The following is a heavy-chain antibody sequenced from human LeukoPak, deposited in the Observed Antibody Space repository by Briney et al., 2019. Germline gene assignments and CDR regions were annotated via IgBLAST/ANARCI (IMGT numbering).Heavy chain of an antibody. Sequence: ASVKVSCKASGYTFTGYYIHWVRQAPGQGLEWMGWINPNSGGTNYAQNFQGRVTMTRDTSISTAYMELSRLRSDDTAVYYCARDFSVLRFLGDPWGQGTLVTVSS. CDR2: INPNSGGT. CDR3: ARDFSVLRFLGDP. CDR1: GYTFTGYY. V-gene: IGHV1-2*02. J-gene: IGHJ5*02. D-gene: IGHD3-3*01.